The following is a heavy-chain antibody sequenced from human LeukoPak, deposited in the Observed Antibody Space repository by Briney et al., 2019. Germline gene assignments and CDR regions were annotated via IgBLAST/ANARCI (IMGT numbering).Heavy chain of an antibody. V-gene: IGHV4-30-2*01. CDR3: ARVDGMVRGPLYYYGMDI. D-gene: IGHD3-10*01. CDR1: GGSISSGGYS. Sequence: SETLSLTCAVSGGSISSGGYSWSWIRQPPGKGLEWIGYIYHSGSTYYNPSPKSRVTISVDRSKNQFSLKLSSVTAADTAVYYCARVDGMVRGPLYYYGMDIWGQGTTVTVSS. CDR2: IYHSGST. J-gene: IGHJ6*02.